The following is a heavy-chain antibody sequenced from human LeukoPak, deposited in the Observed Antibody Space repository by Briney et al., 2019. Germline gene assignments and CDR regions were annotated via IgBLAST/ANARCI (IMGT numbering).Heavy chain of an antibody. D-gene: IGHD2-2*01. CDR2: INHSGST. V-gene: IGHV4-34*01. CDR1: GGSFSGYY. J-gene: IGHJ4*02. Sequence: KPSETLSLTCAVYGGSFSGYYWSWIRQPPGKGLEWIGEINHSGSTNYNPSLKSRVTISVDTSKNQFSLKLSSVTAADTAVYYCARVDLYQGFDYWGQGTLVTVSS. CDR3: ARVDLYQGFDY.